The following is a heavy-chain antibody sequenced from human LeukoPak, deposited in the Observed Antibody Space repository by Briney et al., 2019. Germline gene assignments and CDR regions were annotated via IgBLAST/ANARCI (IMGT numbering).Heavy chain of an antibody. V-gene: IGHV3-23*01. J-gene: IGHJ5*02. D-gene: IGHD1-20*01. CDR1: GFTFSSYA. CDR3: AKEPYNWNDVRNWFDH. Sequence: GGSLRLSCAASGFTFSSYAMSWVRQAPGKGLEWVSAISGSGGSTYYADSVKGRFTISRDNSKNTLYLQMNSLRAEDTAVYYCAKEPYNWNDVRNWFDHWGQGTLVTVSS. CDR2: ISGSGGST.